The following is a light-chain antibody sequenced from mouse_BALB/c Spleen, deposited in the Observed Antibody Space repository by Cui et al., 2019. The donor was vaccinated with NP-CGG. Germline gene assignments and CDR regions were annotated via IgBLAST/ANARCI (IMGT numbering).Light chain of an antibody. CDR1: TGAVTTSNY. CDR2: GTN. CDR3: ALWYSNHWV. Sequence: QPVVTQEPALTTSPGETVTLTCRSSTGAVTTSNYANWVQEKPDHLFTGLIGGTNNRPPGVPARFSGSLIGDKAALTITGAQTEDEAIYFCALWYSNHWVFGGGTKLTVL. V-gene: IGLV1*01. J-gene: IGLJ1*01.